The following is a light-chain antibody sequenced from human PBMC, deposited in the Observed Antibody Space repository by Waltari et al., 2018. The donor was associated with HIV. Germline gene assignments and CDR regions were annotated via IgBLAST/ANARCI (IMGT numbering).Light chain of an antibody. J-gene: IGLJ3*02. Sequence: QSALTQPASVSGSPGQSLTIPRTGLGNGVHTYQLVSEYQQQPDKAPQLIIYDVDTRPSGVSYRFSGSKSGNTASLTISGLQAEDEAYYYCSSYTNNYVQVFGGGTKLTVL. CDR2: DVD. CDR1: GNGVHTYQL. V-gene: IGLV2-14*02. CDR3: SSYTNNYVQV.